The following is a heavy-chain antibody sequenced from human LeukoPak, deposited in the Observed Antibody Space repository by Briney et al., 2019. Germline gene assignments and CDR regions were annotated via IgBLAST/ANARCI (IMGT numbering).Heavy chain of an antibody. V-gene: IGHV4-61*02. CDR3: ARASPPRYCSSTSCYHLVRHAFDI. J-gene: IGHJ3*02. CDR2: IYTSGST. Sequence: SQTLSLTCTVSGGSISSGSYYWSWIRQPAGKGLEWIGRIYTSGSTNYNPSLKSRVTISVGTSKNQFSLKLSSVTAADTAVYYCARASPPRYCSSTSCYHLVRHAFDIWGQGTMVTVSS. CDR1: GGSISSGSYY. D-gene: IGHD2-2*01.